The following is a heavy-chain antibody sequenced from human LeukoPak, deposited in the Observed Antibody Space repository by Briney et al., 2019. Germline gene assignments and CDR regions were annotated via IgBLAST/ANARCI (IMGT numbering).Heavy chain of an antibody. V-gene: IGHV1-2*06. CDR3: ARGGYSYGLYYFDY. D-gene: IGHD5-18*01. Sequence: ASVKVSCKPSGYTFTGYYMHWVRQAPGQGLEWMGRINPNSGGTNYAQKFQGRVTMTRDTSISTAYTELSRLRSDGTAVYYCARGGYSYGLYYFDYGGQGTLVTVSS. CDR2: INPNSGGT. J-gene: IGHJ4*02. CDR1: GYTFTGYY.